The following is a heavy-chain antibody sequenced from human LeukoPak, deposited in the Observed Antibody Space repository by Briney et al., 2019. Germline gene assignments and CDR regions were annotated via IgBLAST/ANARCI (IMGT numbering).Heavy chain of an antibody. Sequence: SETLSLTCAVYGGSFSGYYWSWIRQPPGKGLEWIGEINHSGSTNYNPSLKSRVTISVDTSKNQFSLKLSSVTAADTAVYYCARGRPGGDFWSGYLNAFDYWGQGTLVTVSS. D-gene: IGHD3-3*01. CDR2: INHSGST. CDR1: GGSFSGYY. J-gene: IGHJ4*02. CDR3: ARGRPGGDFWSGYLNAFDY. V-gene: IGHV4-34*01.